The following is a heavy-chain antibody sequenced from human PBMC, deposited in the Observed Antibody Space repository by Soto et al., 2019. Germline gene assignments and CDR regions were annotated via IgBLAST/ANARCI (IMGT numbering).Heavy chain of an antibody. CDR1: GYTFTNYW. CDR2: IYPADSDT. CDR3: ARRLGTTSDRAFDI. Sequence: EVQLVQSGAEVKKPGESLKISCESSGYTFTNYWIGWVRQMPGKGLEWMGIIYPADSDTRYSPSFKGQVTISADKSIGTSYLQWSSLKASDTATYYCARRLGTTSDRAFDIWGQGTLVTVSS. V-gene: IGHV5-51*01. D-gene: IGHD2-2*01. J-gene: IGHJ3*02.